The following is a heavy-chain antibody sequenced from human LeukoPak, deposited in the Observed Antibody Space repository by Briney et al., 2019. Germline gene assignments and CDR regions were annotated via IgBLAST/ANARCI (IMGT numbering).Heavy chain of an antibody. V-gene: IGHV1-69*05. CDR1: GGTFSSYA. CDR2: IIPIFGTA. J-gene: IGHJ4*02. Sequence: GASVKVSCKASGGTFSSYAISWVRQAPGQGLEWMGGIIPIFGTANYAQKFQGRVTMTRDTSTSTVYMELSSLRSEDTAVYYCARGSGGSGEFYFDYWGQGTLVTVSS. D-gene: IGHD3-10*01. CDR3: ARGSGGSGEFYFDY.